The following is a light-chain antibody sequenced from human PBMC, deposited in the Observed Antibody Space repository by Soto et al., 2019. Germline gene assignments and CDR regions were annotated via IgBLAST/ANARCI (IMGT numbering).Light chain of an antibody. CDR3: QQYHRWPPLT. Sequence: EIVMTQSPATLSVSPGERATLSCRASQSIDNDLAWYQQKPGQAPRLLIYGASTRATGIPVRFSGSGSGTLFTLTINRLQSEVLAVYYCQQYHRWPPLTFGGGTKVEIK. CDR1: QSIDND. J-gene: IGKJ4*01. CDR2: GAS. V-gene: IGKV3-15*01.